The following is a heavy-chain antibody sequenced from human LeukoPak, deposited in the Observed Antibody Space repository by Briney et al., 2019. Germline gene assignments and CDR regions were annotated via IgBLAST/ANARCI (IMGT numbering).Heavy chain of an antibody. CDR1: GFTFSSYA. V-gene: IGHV3-23*01. J-gene: IGHJ4*02. CDR3: AKDGSWIQLWTGGAYYFDY. D-gene: IGHD5-18*01. Sequence: GGSLRLSCAASGFTFSSYAMSWVRQAPGKGLEWVSAISGSGGSTYYADSVKGRFTISRDNSKNTLYLQMNSLRAEDTAVYYCAKDGSWIQLWTGGAYYFDYWGQGTLVTVSS. CDR2: ISGSGGST.